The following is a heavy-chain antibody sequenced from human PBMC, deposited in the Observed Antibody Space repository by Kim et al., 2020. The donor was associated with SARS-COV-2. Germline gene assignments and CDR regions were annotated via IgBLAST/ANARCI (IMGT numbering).Heavy chain of an antibody. Sequence: SETLSLTCGVTGGSFSGYYWNWIRQSPGKGLEWSGENHHSGSTNYNPSLESRVTISIDMSKNQFSLKVNSVTAADTATYFCARGKLRFGYAASKRHLDFWGQGTLVTVSS. CDR3: ARGKLRFGYAASKRHLDF. D-gene: IGHD2-2*01. J-gene: IGHJ4*02. V-gene: IGHV4-34*01. CDR2: NHHSGST. CDR1: GGSFSGYY.